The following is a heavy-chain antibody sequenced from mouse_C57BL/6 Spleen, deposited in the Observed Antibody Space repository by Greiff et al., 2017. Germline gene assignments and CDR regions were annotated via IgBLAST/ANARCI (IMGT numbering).Heavy chain of an antibody. CDR3: ARLGRPDYYAMDY. D-gene: IGHD4-1*01. CDR1: GFTFSSYG. J-gene: IGHJ4*01. Sequence: EVQLVESGGDLVKPGGSLKLSCAASGFTFSSYGMSWVRQTPDKRLEWVATISSGGSYTYYPDSVKGRFTISRDNAKNTLYLQMSSLKSEHTAMYYCARLGRPDYYAMDYWGQGTSVTVSS. CDR2: ISSGGSYT. V-gene: IGHV5-6*01.